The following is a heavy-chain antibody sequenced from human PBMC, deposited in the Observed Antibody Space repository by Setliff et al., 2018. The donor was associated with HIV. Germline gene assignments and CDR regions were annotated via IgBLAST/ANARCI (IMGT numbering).Heavy chain of an antibody. J-gene: IGHJ3*01. CDR3: AKDQRDYGDYSAFDV. Sequence: GGSLRLSCAGSGFTFSTYAMSWVRQAPGKGLEWVSAISGSGDTTIYADSVKGRFAFSRDNSRNTLYLQMNRLRVEDTAVYYRAKDQRDYGDYSAFDVWGHGTMVTVSS. CDR1: GFTFSTYA. V-gene: IGHV3-23*01. CDR2: ISGSGDTT. D-gene: IGHD4-17*01.